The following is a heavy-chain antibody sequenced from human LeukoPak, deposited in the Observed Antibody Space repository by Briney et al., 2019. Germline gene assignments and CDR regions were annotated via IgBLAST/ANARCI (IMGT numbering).Heavy chain of an antibody. Sequence: GESLKISCEGFGYRFPYYWIGWVRPMPGKGLGWMGIIFPGDSNIHHSPSFQGQVTISAANSLSTAYLQWSSLKASDTAMYYCVRHGLKGCSGGRYFLSFFYYGPDVWGQGSTVTVSS. CDR3: VRHGLKGCSGGRYFLSFFYYGPDV. D-gene: IGHD2-15*01. J-gene: IGHJ6*02. CDR1: GYRFPYYW. CDR2: IFPGDSNI. V-gene: IGHV5-51*01.